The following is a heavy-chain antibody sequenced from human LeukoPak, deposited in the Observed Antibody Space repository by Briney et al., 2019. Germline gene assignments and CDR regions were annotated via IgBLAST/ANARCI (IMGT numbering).Heavy chain of an antibody. Sequence: ASVKVSCKASGYTFTSYDIHWVRQATGQGLEWMGWMNPNSGNTGYAQKFQGRVTMTRNTSISTAYMELSSLRSEDTAVYYCARGAGSGWGDYFDYWGQGTLVTVSS. V-gene: IGHV1-8*01. CDR3: ARGAGSGWGDYFDY. CDR2: MNPNSGNT. J-gene: IGHJ4*02. CDR1: GYTFTSYD. D-gene: IGHD6-19*01.